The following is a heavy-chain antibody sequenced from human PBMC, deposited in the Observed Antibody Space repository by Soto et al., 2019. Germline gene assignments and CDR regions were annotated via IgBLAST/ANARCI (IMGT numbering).Heavy chain of an antibody. Sequence: QITLKESGPTLVKPTQTLTLTCTFSGFSLSTSGVGVAWIRQPPGKALEWLALIYWDDDKRYRPSLESRLTITKDTSKNQVILTMTNMVSVDTATYYCAYLPCSGGSCYWFSFSGRDVWGQGTTVTVSS. D-gene: IGHD2-15*01. J-gene: IGHJ6*02. V-gene: IGHV2-5*02. CDR3: AYLPCSGGSCYWFSFSGRDV. CDR1: GFSLSTSGVG. CDR2: IYWDDDK.